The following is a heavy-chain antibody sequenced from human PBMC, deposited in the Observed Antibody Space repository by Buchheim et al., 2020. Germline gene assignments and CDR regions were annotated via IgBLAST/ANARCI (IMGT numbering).Heavy chain of an antibody. Sequence: QVQLVQSGAEVKKPGASVKVSCKASGYTFTGYYMHWVRQAPGQGLEWMGWINPNSGGTNYAQKFQGRVTMTRDTSIIAAYMELSRLRSDDTAVYYCARDRVRITMIVVVMTEGMDVWGQGTT. V-gene: IGHV1-2*02. J-gene: IGHJ6*02. CDR3: ARDRVRITMIVVVMTEGMDV. CDR2: INPNSGGT. CDR1: GYTFTGYY. D-gene: IGHD3-22*01.